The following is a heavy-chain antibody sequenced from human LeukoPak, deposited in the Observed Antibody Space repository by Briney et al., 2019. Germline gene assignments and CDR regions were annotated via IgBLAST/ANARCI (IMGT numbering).Heavy chain of an antibody. D-gene: IGHD3-9*01. CDR3: AGGDDILTGYSLFDY. CDR1: GFTFSSYA. CDR2: ISYDGSNK. V-gene: IGHV3-30-3*01. J-gene: IGHJ4*02. Sequence: GGSLRLSCAASGFTFSSYAMHWVRQAPGKGLEWVAVISYDGSNKYYADSVKGRFTISRDNSKNTLYLQMNSLRAEDTAVYYCAGGDDILTGYSLFDYWGQGTLVTVSS.